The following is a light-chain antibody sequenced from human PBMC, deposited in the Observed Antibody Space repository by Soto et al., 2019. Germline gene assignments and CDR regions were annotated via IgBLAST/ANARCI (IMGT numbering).Light chain of an antibody. CDR1: SSNIWRADNF. CDR3: GTWDSSLSAGV. CDR2: DNN. V-gene: IGLV1-51*01. Sequence: QSVLTQPPSLSAAPGQKVTISCSGSSSNIWRADNFVSWYQQLPGTAPKLLIYDNNKRPSGIPDRFTGSKSGTSATLGITGLQTGDEADYYCGTWDSSLSAGVFGGGTKLTVL. J-gene: IGLJ3*02.